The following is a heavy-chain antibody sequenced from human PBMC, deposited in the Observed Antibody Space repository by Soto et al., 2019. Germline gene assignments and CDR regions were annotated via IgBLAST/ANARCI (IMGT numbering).Heavy chain of an antibody. CDR1: GFTFSRYV. Sequence: GGSLRLSCSASGFTFSRYVMSWVRQAPGKGLEWVSSISAGGSTTYYAASVKGRFTISRDNSKNTLYLQMNSLRAEDTAVYYCAREGGEYTAMVTYYGMDVWGQGTTVTVSS. J-gene: IGHJ6*02. D-gene: IGHD5-18*01. V-gene: IGHV3-23*01. CDR2: ISAGGSTT. CDR3: AREGGEYTAMVTYYGMDV.